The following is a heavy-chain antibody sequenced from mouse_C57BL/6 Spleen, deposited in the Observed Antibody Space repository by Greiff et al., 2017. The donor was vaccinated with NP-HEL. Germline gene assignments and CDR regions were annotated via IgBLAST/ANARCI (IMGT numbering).Heavy chain of an antibody. CDR3: AVRGNYYGSSCYFDY. V-gene: IGHV5-9*01. D-gene: IGHD1-1*01. Sequence: EVQVVESGGGLVKPGGSLKLSCAASGFTFSSYTMSWVRQTPEKRLEWVATISGGGGNTYYPDSVKGRFTISRDNAKNTLYLQMSRLRSEDTALYYCAVRGNYYGSSCYFDYWGQGTTLTVSS. CDR2: ISGGGGNT. J-gene: IGHJ2*01. CDR1: GFTFSSYT.